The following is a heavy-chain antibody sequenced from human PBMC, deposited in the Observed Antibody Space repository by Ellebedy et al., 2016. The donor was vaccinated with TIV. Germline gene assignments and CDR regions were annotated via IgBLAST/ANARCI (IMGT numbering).Heavy chain of an antibody. Sequence: GESLKISCAASGFTFSSYAMSWVRQAPGKGLEWVSSISGSRSTFHADSVKGRFTISRDNSKNTLSLQLNSLRAEDTAVYYCAKGTIVGRIPSCFDSWGQGTLVTDSS. CDR1: GFTFSSYA. D-gene: IGHD4-11*01. J-gene: IGHJ4*02. V-gene: IGHV3-23*01. CDR2: ISGSRST. CDR3: AKGTIVGRIPSCFDS.